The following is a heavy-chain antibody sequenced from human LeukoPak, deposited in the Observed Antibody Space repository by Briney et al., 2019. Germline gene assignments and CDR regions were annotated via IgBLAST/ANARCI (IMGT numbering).Heavy chain of an antibody. CDR2: ISGSGGST. D-gene: IGHD2-15*01. V-gene: IGHV3-23*01. CDR1: GFTFSSYA. Sequence: GGSLRLSCAASGFTFSSYAMSWVRQAPGKGREWVSAISGSGGSTYYADSVKGRLTISRDNSKNTLYLQMNSLRAEDTAVYYCAKRSGGRWFDYWGQGTLVTVSS. J-gene: IGHJ4*02. CDR3: AKRSGGRWFDY.